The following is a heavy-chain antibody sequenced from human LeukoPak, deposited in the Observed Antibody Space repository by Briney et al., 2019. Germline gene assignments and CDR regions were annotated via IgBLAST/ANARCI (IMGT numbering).Heavy chain of an antibody. CDR2: IYHSGST. CDR1: GGSISSSNW. V-gene: IGHV4-4*02. J-gene: IGHJ6*03. D-gene: IGHD1-26*01. Sequence: PSETLSLTCAVSGGSISSSNWWSWIRQPPGKGLEWIGEIYHSGSTNYNPSLKSRVTISVDKSKTQFSLKLSSVTAADTAVYYCARDRGEHSGSYFVKNYYMDVWGKGTTVTVSS. CDR3: ARDRGEHSGSYFVKNYYMDV.